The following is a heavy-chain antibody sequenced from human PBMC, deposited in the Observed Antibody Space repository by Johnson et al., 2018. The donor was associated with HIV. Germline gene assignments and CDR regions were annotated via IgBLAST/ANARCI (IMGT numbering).Heavy chain of an antibody. CDR3: ARVLNARPQWALDI. CDR2: ISGSGGST. J-gene: IGHJ3*02. CDR1: GFTFSSYA. V-gene: IGHV3-23*04. D-gene: IGHD5-24*01. Sequence: VQLVESGGGLVQPGGSLRLSCAASGFTFSSYAMSWVRQSPGKGLEWVSAISGSGGSTGYADSVKGRFTISRDNARNFLYLQMNSVRAEDTALYFCARVLNARPQWALDIWGRGTMVTVSS.